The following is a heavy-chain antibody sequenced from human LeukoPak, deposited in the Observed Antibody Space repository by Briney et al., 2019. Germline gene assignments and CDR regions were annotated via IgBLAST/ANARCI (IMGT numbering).Heavy chain of an antibody. CDR3: ARGEDDFWSGYPGPAKVYYYYMDV. V-gene: IGHV4-34*01. J-gene: IGHJ6*03. CDR1: GGSFSGYY. CDR2: INHSGST. D-gene: IGHD3-3*01. Sequence: PSETLSLTCAVYGGSFSGYYWSWIRQPPGKGLEWIGEINHSGSTNYNPSLKSRVTISVDTSKNQFSLKLSSVTAADTAVYYCARGEDDFWSGYPGPAKVYYYYMDVWGKGTTVTVSS.